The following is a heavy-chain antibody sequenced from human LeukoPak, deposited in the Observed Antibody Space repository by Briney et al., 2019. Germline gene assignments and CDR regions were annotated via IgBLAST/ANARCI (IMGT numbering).Heavy chain of an antibody. CDR1: GFTSSSYA. D-gene: IGHD3-22*01. Sequence: PGGSLRLSCTASGFTSSSYAMSWVRQAPGKGLEWDSAISGSGGSTYYADSVKGRFTISRDNSKNTLYLQMNSLRAEDTAVYYCAKLTPPPYYDSSGYYLVSYFDYWGQGTLVTVSS. CDR3: AKLTPPPYYDSSGYYLVSYFDY. V-gene: IGHV3-23*01. J-gene: IGHJ4*02. CDR2: ISGSGGST.